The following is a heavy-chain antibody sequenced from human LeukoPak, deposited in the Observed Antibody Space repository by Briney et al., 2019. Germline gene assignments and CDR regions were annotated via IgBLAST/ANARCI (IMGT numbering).Heavy chain of an antibody. V-gene: IGHV4-59*01. J-gene: IGHJ4*02. CDR3: ARAAGRGSTSGLDFDY. Sequence: SETLSLTCTVSGGSISSYYWSWIRQPPGKGLEWIGYIYYSGSTNYNPSLKSRVTISADTSKNQFSLKLSSVTAADTAVYYCARAAGRGSTSGLDFDYWGQGTLVTVSS. D-gene: IGHD2-2*01. CDR2: IYYSGST. CDR1: GGSISSYY.